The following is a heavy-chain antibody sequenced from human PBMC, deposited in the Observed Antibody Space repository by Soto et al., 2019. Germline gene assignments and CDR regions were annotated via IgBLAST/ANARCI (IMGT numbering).Heavy chain of an antibody. D-gene: IGHD5-18*01. V-gene: IGHV2-5*02. CDR3: AHSTDTIMALDY. CDR2: IYWDDDK. Sequence: ESGPKLVNQTQTLGLNCSFSVLSLSTRGVGVGWIRQPPGKALEWLALIYWDDDKRYSPFLKSRLTITKDTSKNQVVLTMTNMDPVDTATNYCAHSTDTIMALDYWGQGTLVTVSS. CDR1: VLSLSTRGVG. J-gene: IGHJ4*02.